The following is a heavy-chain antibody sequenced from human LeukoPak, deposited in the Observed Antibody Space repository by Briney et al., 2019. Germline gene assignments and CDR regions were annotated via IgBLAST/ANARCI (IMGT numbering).Heavy chain of an antibody. J-gene: IGHJ6*02. D-gene: IGHD3-22*01. Sequence: PSETLSLTCTVSGGSISSYYWSWIRQPAGKGLEWIGRIYTSGSTNYNPSLKSRVTMSVDTSKNQFSLKLSSVTAADTAVYYCARGRDSSGYRGSYYYYGMDVWGQGTTVTVSS. CDR2: IYTSGST. CDR3: ARGRDSSGYRGSYYYYGMDV. CDR1: GGSISSYY. V-gene: IGHV4-4*07.